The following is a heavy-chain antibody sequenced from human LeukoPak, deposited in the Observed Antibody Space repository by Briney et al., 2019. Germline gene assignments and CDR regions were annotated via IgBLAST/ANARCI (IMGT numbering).Heavy chain of an antibody. CDR2: ISDRGDKT. V-gene: IGHV3-23*01. J-gene: IGHJ4*02. D-gene: IGHD2/OR15-2a*01. CDR3: AKVFYTSSFDF. Sequence: GGSLRLSCAAFTTFAMSWVRQAPGRGLEWVSVISDRGDKTHYADSAWGRFTISRDTSKKTVSLQMNGLRVDDTAVYFCAKVFYTSSFDFSGQGILVTVSP. CDR1: TTFA.